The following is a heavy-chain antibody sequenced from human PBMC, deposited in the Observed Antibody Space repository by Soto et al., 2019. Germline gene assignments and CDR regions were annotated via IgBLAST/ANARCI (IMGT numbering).Heavy chain of an antibody. V-gene: IGHV3-11*01. CDR3: ARDLRAVGMASRFDP. J-gene: IGHJ5*02. CDR1: GFTFGDYY. CDR2: IGNRGTGI. D-gene: IGHD6-13*01. Sequence: GSLRLSCAASGFTFGDYYMTWIRQAPGKGLEWVSFIGNRGTGIYYADSVKGRFTIFRDNAKNSLYLQMNSLRVEDTAMYYCARDLRAVGMASRFDPWGQGTLVTVSS.